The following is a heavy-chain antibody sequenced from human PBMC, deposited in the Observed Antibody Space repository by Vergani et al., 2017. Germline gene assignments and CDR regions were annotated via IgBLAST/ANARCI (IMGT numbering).Heavy chain of an antibody. V-gene: IGHV4-34*01. Sequence: QVQLQQWGAGLLKPSETLSLTCAVYGGSFSGYYWSWIRQPPGKGLEWIGEINHSGSTNYNPSLKSRVTISVDTSKNQFSLKLSSVTAADTAVYYCARMSCTNGVCPHYYYYGMDVWGQGTTVTVSS. CDR3: ARMSCTNGVCPHYYYYGMDV. J-gene: IGHJ6*02. CDR2: INHSGST. CDR1: GGSFSGYY. D-gene: IGHD2-8*01.